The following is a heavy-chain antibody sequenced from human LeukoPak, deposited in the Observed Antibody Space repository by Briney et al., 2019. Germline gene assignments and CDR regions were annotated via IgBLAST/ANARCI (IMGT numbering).Heavy chain of an antibody. J-gene: IGHJ5*02. Sequence: GGSLRLSCAASGFTFSSYAMHWVRQAPGKGLEWVAVISYDGSNKYYADSVKGRFTISRDNSKNTLYLQMNSLRAEDTAVYYCAKDNDYGDHGSWFDPWGQGTLVTVSS. CDR1: GFTFSSYA. CDR2: ISYDGSNK. CDR3: AKDNDYGDHGSWFDP. D-gene: IGHD4-17*01. V-gene: IGHV3-30*04.